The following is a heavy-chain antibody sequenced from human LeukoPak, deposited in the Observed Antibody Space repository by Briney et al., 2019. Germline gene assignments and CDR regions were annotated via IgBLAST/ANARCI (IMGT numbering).Heavy chain of an antibody. D-gene: IGHD3-3*01. CDR2: IYYSGST. V-gene: IGHV4-39*01. J-gene: IGHJ5*02. Sequence: SETLSLTCTVSGGSISSSSYYWGWIRQPPGKGLEWIGSIYYSGSTYYNPSLKSRVTISVDTSKNQFSLKLSSVTAADTAVYYCARQPRVLRFLEWLLYSWFDPWGRGTLGTVSS. CDR3: ARQPRVLRFLEWLLYSWFDP. CDR1: GGSISSSSYY.